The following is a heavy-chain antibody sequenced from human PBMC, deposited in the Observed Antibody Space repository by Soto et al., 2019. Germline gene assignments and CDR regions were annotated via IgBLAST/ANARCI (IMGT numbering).Heavy chain of an antibody. V-gene: IGHV3-23*01. CDR2: ISGSGDST. J-gene: IGHJ6*02. CDR1: GFTFSSYA. CDR3: AKGKAGTAFYYYYYGMDV. D-gene: IGHD1-7*01. Sequence: GGSLRLSCTASGFTFSSYAMTWVRQAPGKGLEWVSAISGSGDSTYYADSVKGRFTISRDNSKNTLYMRMNSLRAEDTAVYYCAKGKAGTAFYYYYYGMDVWGQGTTVTVSS.